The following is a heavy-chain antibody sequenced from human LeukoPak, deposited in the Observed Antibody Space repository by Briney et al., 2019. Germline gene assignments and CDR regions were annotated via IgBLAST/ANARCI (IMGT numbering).Heavy chain of an antibody. Sequence: GGSLRLSCAASGFTFSDYYMSWIRQAPGKGLEWVSSITSGSSFIYYADSLKGRFTISRDNAKNSLYLQMNSLRAEDTAVYYCARDGSDYTLDYWGQGTLVTVSS. CDR1: GFTFSDYY. CDR2: ITSGSSFI. D-gene: IGHD4-11*01. J-gene: IGHJ4*02. V-gene: IGHV3-11*06. CDR3: ARDGSDYTLDY.